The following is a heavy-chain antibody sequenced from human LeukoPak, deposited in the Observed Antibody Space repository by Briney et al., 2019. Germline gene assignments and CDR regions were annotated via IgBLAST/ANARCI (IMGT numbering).Heavy chain of an antibody. CDR3: ARAGGIFGIDY. CDR2: IYYSGST. J-gene: IGHJ4*02. D-gene: IGHD3-3*01. CDR1: GGSISSYY. V-gene: IGHV4-59*01. Sequence: PSETLSLTCTVSGGSISSYYWSRIRQPPGKGLEWIGYIYYSGSTNYNPSLKSRVTISVDTSKNQFSLKLSSVTAADTAVYYCARAGGIFGIDYWGQGTLVTVSS.